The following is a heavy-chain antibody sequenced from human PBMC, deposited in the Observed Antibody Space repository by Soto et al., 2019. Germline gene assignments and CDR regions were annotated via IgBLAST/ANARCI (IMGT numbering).Heavy chain of an antibody. J-gene: IGHJ5*02. Sequence: QVQLVQSGAEVKKPGSSVKVSCKASGGTFSSYTISWVRQAPGQGLEWMGRIIPILGIANYAQKFQGRVTITADKSTSTAYMERSSLRSEDTAVYYCARESHIVVVTAIFNCFDPWGQGTLVTVSS. CDR2: IIPILGIA. CDR3: ARESHIVVVTAIFNCFDP. V-gene: IGHV1-69*08. D-gene: IGHD2-21*02. CDR1: GGTFSSYT.